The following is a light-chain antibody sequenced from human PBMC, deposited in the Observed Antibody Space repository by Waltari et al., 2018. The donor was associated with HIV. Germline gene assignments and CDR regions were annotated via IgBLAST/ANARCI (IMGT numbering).Light chain of an antibody. CDR2: GTS. CDR3: QSYDSSLKV. CDR1: SSNIGARYD. Sequence: QSVLTQPPSVSGAPGQRVTISCTGSSSNIGARYDVHWYQQLPGTAPKLLIYGTSNRPSGVPDRFSGSKSGTSASLAITGLQAEEEADYYCQSYDSSLKVFGGGTKLTVL. J-gene: IGLJ3*02. V-gene: IGLV1-40*01.